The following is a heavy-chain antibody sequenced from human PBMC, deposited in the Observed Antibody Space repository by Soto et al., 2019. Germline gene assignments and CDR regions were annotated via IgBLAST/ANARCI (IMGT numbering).Heavy chain of an antibody. CDR1: GASISTGGYY. Sequence: QVRLQESGPGLVKPSQTLSLTCIVSGASISTGGYYWSWIRPHPGKGLELIGYIYHSGTTYYNPSLESRLSISADSSKNLLSLNLTAVTAADTAIDYCASATAPCWFDPWGQGTLVTVSS. CDR3: ASATAPCWFDP. J-gene: IGHJ5*02. D-gene: IGHD1-1*01. CDR2: IYHSGTT. V-gene: IGHV4-31*03.